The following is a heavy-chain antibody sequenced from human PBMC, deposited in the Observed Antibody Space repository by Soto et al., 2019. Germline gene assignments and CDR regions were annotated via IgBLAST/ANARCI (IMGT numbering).Heavy chain of an antibody. CDR2: ISGSGGST. Sequence: QPVGSLRLSCAASRFTFSSYAMSWVRQAPGKGLEWVSAISGSGGSTYYADSVKGRFTISRDNSKNTLYLQMNSLRAEDTAIYYCAKGLPQAYFDWSDAFDIWGQGTMVTVSS. D-gene: IGHD3-9*01. V-gene: IGHV3-23*01. J-gene: IGHJ3*02. CDR1: RFTFSSYA. CDR3: AKGLPQAYFDWSDAFDI.